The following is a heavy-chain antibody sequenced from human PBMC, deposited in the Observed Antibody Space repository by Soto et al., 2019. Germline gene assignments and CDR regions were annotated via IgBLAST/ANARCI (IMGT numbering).Heavy chain of an antibody. Sequence: ASVKVSCKASGYTFTSYYMHWVRQAPGQGLEWMGIINPSGGSTSYAQKFQGRVTMTRDTSTSTVYMELSSLRSEETAVYYCARDSQYCGGDCHPNWFDPWGQGTLVIVSS. CDR3: ARDSQYCGGDCHPNWFDP. D-gene: IGHD2-21*02. J-gene: IGHJ5*02. CDR1: GYTFTSYY. V-gene: IGHV1-46*01. CDR2: INPSGGST.